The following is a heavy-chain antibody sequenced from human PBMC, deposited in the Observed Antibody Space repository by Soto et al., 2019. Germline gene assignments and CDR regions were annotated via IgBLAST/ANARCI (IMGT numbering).Heavy chain of an antibody. CDR3: ARKPPNDNGDLDAYDV. CDR1: GDTFSTYA. D-gene: IGHD4-17*01. V-gene: IGHV1-69*14. CDR2: IIPLFDTA. Sequence: QVRLVQSGAEVKKPGSSVRVSCEASGDTFSTYAFSWVRQAPGQGLEWMGGIIPLFDTATYAQSFQGKVTITADKSKSTTYMELTLLLSQETSVYCCARKPPNDNGDLDAYDVRGHGTMVTVSS. J-gene: IGHJ3*01.